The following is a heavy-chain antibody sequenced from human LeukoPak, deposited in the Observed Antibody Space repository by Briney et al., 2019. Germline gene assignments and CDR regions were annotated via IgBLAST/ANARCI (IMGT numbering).Heavy chain of an antibody. CDR2: INPNSGDT. D-gene: IGHD6-6*01. CDR1: GYTFTGYY. V-gene: IGHV1-2*02. J-gene: IGHJ4*02. CDR3: ARDYSSSSGYFDY. Sequence: ASVKASCTASGYTFTGYYMHWVRQAPGQGLEWMGWINPNSGDTNYAEKFQGRVTMTRDTSISTAYMDLRRLRSDDTAVYYCARDYSSSSGYFDYWGQGTLVTVSS.